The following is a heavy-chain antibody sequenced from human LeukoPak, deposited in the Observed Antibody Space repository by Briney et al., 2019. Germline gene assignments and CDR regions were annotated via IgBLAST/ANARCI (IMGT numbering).Heavy chain of an antibody. V-gene: IGHV1-18*04. J-gene: IGHJ5*02. CDR2: ISAYNGNT. Sequence: ASVKVSCKASGYTFTSYGISWVRQAPGQGLEWMGWISAYNGNTNYAQKLQGRVTMTTDTSTSTAYMELRSLGSDDTAVYYCARALLYSSSWYNWFDPWGQGTLVTVSS. CDR3: ARALLYSSSWYNWFDP. D-gene: IGHD6-13*01. CDR1: GYTFTSYG.